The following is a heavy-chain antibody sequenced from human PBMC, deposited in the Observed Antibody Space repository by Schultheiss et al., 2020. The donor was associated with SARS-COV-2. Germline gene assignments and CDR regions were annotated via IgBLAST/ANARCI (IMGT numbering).Heavy chain of an antibody. V-gene: IGHV3-23*03. D-gene: IGHD1-1*01. CDR1: GFTFSSYA. CDR3: ARTRERAWPRRWFDP. CDR2: IYSGGST. J-gene: IGHJ5*02. Sequence: GGSLRLSCAASGFTFSSYAMSWVRQAPGKGLEWVSVIYSGGSTYYADSVKGRFTISRDNSKNTLYLQMNSLRAEDTAVYYCARTRERAWPRRWFDPWGQGTLVTVSS.